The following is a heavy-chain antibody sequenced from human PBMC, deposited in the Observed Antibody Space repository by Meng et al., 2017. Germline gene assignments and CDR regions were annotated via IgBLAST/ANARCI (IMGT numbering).Heavy chain of an antibody. J-gene: IGHJ4*02. D-gene: IGHD6-19*01. Sequence: SDTLSLTCPVSGGSISSYYWSWSRQPPGKGLEWIGYIYYSGSTNYNPSLKSRVTISVDTSKNQFSLKLSSVTAADTAVYYCARARIAVAGTSPFDYWAQGTLVTVS. CDR3: ARARIAVAGTSPFDY. CDR1: GGSISSYY. V-gene: IGHV4-59*01. CDR2: IYYSGST.